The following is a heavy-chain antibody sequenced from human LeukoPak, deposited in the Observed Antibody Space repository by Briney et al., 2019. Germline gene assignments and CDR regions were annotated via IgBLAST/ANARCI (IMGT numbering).Heavy chain of an antibody. J-gene: IGHJ4*02. CDR2: ISSSSSYI. V-gene: IGHV3-21*01. CDR1: GFTFSRYS. D-gene: IGHD4-17*01. CDR3: ARDWENYGDYVDYFDY. Sequence: GGSLRLSCAPSGFTFSRYSMNWVRQAPGKRLEWVSSISSSSSYIFYGDSVKGRFTICRENAKNSQYLQMNSLGAEDTAVYYCARDWENYGDYVDYFDYWGQGTLVTVSS.